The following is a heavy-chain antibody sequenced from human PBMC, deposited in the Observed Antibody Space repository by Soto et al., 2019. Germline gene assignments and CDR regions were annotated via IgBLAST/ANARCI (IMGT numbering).Heavy chain of an antibody. Sequence: VQLVESGGGLVKPGGSLRLSCAASGFTFSDYYMSWVRQAPGKGLEWVSVVYSGGSTYYADSVKGRFTISRDNSKNTLYLQMNSLRAEDTAVYYCAKDQFHGRLNGMGVWGQGTTVTVSS. D-gene: IGHD1-26*01. CDR2: VYSGGST. CDR1: GFTFSDYY. J-gene: IGHJ6*02. V-gene: IGHV3-66*01. CDR3: AKDQFHGRLNGMGV.